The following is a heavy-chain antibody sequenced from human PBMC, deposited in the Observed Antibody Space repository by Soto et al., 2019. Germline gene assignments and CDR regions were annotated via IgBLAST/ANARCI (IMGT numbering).Heavy chain of an antibody. CDR2: INHSGST. D-gene: IGHD3-3*01. CDR1: GGSFSGYY. J-gene: IGHJ6*02. Sequence: SETLSLTCAVYGGSFSGYYWSWIRQPPGKGLEWIGEINHSGSTNYNPSLKSRVTISVDTSKNQFSLKLSSVTAADTAVYYCARGRTYDFWSGYYPDYYYGMDVWDQGTTVTVSS. V-gene: IGHV4-34*01. CDR3: ARGRTYDFWSGYYPDYYYGMDV.